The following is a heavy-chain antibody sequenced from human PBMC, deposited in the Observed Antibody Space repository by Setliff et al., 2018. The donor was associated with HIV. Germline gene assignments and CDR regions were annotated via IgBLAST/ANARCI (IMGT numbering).Heavy chain of an antibody. CDR3: ARNHLNYASGNTKTSGAYYFDS. CDR1: GYSFTNYW. Sequence: PGESLKISCKGYGYSFTNYWIGWVRQMPGRGLEVMGLIYPDDSDARYNPSFQGQVTISADKSISTAYLQWSSLKASDSAIFYCARNHLNYASGNTKTSGAYYFDSWGQGTLVTVSS. J-gene: IGHJ4*02. CDR2: IYPDDSDA. D-gene: IGHD3-10*01. V-gene: IGHV5-51*01.